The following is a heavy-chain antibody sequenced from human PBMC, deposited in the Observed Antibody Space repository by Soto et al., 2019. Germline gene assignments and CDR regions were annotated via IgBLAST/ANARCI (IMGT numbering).Heavy chain of an antibody. D-gene: IGHD3-10*01. Sequence: QVQLVQSEAEVKKPGASVMVSCKASGYTFTTYYMHWVRQAPGQGLEWMGIIVPSGGSTGYAQKLQGRVPMTRDTSTSTVYMELSSLRSEDTAIYYCARATTLVRGVNHFYGMDVWGQGTTVTVSS. CDR1: GYTFTTYY. V-gene: IGHV1-46*03. CDR3: ARATTLVRGVNHFYGMDV. CDR2: IVPSGGST. J-gene: IGHJ6*02.